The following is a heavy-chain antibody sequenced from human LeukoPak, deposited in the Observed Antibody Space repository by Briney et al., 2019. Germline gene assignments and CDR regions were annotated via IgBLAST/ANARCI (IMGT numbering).Heavy chain of an antibody. CDR1: EFSVGSNY. J-gene: IGHJ6*03. Sequence: GGSLRLSCAASEFSVGSNYMTWVRQAPGKGLEWVSLIYSGGSTYYADSVKGRFTISRDNSKNTLYLQMNSLRAEDTAVYYCAKQGRDWVRDYYYYMDVWGKGTTVTISS. D-gene: IGHD3-9*01. CDR2: IYSGGST. V-gene: IGHV3-66*04. CDR3: AKQGRDWVRDYYYYMDV.